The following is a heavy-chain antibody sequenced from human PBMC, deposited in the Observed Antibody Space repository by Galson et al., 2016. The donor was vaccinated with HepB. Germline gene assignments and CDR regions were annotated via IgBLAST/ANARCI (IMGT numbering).Heavy chain of an antibody. CDR2: IYTSGST. V-gene: IGHV4-61*02. J-gene: IGHJ3*02. D-gene: IGHD3-16*01. Sequence: TLSLTCTVSGGSISGGINYWSWIRQPAGEGLEWIGRIYTSGSTFYATSLKRRVTMSIDTSKNQISLNLTSVTAADTAVYYCARDLGIIGSTRGAFDIWGQGTKVTVSS. CDR1: GGSISGGINY. CDR3: ARDLGIIGSTRGAFDI.